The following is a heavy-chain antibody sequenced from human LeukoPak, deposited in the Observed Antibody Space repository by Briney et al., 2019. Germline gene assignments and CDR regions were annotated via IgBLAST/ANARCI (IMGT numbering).Heavy chain of an antibody. CDR1: GFTFSSYG. D-gene: IGHD6-19*01. Sequence: GGSLRLSCAASGFTFSSYGMHWVRQAPGKGLEWVAVISYDGSNKYYADSVKGRFTISRDNSKNTLYLQMNSLRAEDTALYYCAKDIAASIAVTYFDYWGQGTLVTVSS. V-gene: IGHV3-30*18. J-gene: IGHJ4*02. CDR2: ISYDGSNK. CDR3: AKDIAASIAVTYFDY.